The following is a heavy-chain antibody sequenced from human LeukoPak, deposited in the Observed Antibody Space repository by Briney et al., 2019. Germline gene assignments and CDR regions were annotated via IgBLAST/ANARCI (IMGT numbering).Heavy chain of an antibody. D-gene: IGHD3-3*01. CDR2: ISDSGGST. V-gene: IGHV3-23*01. Sequence: GGSLRLSCAASGFTFNTYAMSWVRQAPWERLQWVSGISDSGGSTYYADSVKGRFTISRDNSKNTLYLQMNSLRAEDTAVYYCAKDKGYDFWSGYYADAFDIWGQGIMVTVSS. CDR3: AKDKGYDFWSGYYADAFDI. CDR1: GFTFNTYA. J-gene: IGHJ3*02.